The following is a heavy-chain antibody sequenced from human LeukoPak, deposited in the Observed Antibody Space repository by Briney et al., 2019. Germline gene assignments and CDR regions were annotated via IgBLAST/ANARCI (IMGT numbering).Heavy chain of an antibody. J-gene: IGHJ4*02. CDR2: VWYDGSNK. D-gene: IGHD3-10*01. Sequence: GGSLRLSCAASGFTFSNYGMHWVRQAPGKGLEWVAVVWYDGSNKYYADSVKGRFTISRDNAKNTLFLQMNSLRAEDTAVYYCARVGDYHFDSWGQGTLLTVSS. CDR1: GFTFSNYG. CDR3: ARVGDYHFDS. V-gene: IGHV3-33*01.